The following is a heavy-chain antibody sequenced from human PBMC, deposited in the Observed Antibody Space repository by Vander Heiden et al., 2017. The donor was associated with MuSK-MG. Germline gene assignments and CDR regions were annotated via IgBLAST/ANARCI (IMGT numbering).Heavy chain of an antibody. CDR3: ARGWLSYAFDI. J-gene: IGHJ3*02. V-gene: IGHV4-34*01. Sequence: QVQLQQWGAGLLKPSETLSLTCAVYGGSFSGYYWSWIRQPPGKGLEWIGEINHSGSTNYSPSLKSRVTISVDTSKNQFSLKLSSVTAADTAVYYCARGWLSYAFDIWGQGTMVTVSS. CDR1: GGSFSGYY. CDR2: INHSGST. D-gene: IGHD3-10*01.